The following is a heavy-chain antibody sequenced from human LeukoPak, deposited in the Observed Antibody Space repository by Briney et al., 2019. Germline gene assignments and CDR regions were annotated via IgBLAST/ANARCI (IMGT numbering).Heavy chain of an antibody. V-gene: IGHV3-48*03. CDR2: ISTSGSTI. Sequence: PGGSLILSCVASGFSFSSYEMNWVGPAPGMGLDLVSFISTSGSTIYYADSVKGRFTISRDNAKNSLWLQMNSLRAEDTAVYYCARDGEYTGNDLDYWGQGTLVTVSS. D-gene: IGHD3-10*01. J-gene: IGHJ4*02. CDR1: GFSFSSYE. CDR3: ARDGEYTGNDLDY.